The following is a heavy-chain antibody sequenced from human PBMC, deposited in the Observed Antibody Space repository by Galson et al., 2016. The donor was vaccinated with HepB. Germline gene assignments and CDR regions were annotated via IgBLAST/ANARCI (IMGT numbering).Heavy chain of an antibody. CDR3: ARVLTMVRGVTNTFYYYGMDV. J-gene: IGHJ6*02. CDR2: INPNSDGT. Sequence: SVKVSCKASGYTLTDYYIHWVRQAPGQGLEWMGWINPNSDGTNYAQKFQGRVTMTRDTSISTAYMELSGLKSDDTAVYYCARVLTMVRGVTNTFYYYGMDVWGQGTTVTVSS. D-gene: IGHD3-10*01. V-gene: IGHV1-2*02. CDR1: GYTLTDYY.